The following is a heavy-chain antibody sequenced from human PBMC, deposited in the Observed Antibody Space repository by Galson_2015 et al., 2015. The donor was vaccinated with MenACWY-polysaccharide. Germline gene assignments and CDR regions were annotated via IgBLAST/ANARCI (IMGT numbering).Heavy chain of an antibody. CDR1: GFTFSSYA. J-gene: IGHJ4*02. CDR3: AKDRAVYYDSSGDIHPGY. D-gene: IGHD3-22*01. V-gene: IGHV3-23*01. Sequence: SLRLSCAASGFTFSSYAMSWVRQAPGKGLEWVSAISGSGGSTYYADSVKGRFTISRDNSKNTLYLQMNSLRAEDTAVYYCAKDRAVYYDSSGDIHPGYWGQGTLVTVSS. CDR2: ISGSGGST.